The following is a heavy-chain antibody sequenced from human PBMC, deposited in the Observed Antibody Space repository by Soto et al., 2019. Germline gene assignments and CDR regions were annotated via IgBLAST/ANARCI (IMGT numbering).Heavy chain of an antibody. CDR3: ARDRLPGVVPAAIAGYGMDV. Sequence: ASVKVSCKASGYTFTSYGISWVRQAPGQXXXXMGWIXXXXXXXXXXXXXXXXVTMTTDTSTSTAYMELRSLRSDDTAVYYCARDRLPGVVPAAIAGYGMDVWGQGTTVTVSS. CDR1: GYTFTSYG. J-gene: IGHJ6*02. D-gene: IGHD2-2*02. CDR2: IXXXXXXX. V-gene: IGHV1-18*04.